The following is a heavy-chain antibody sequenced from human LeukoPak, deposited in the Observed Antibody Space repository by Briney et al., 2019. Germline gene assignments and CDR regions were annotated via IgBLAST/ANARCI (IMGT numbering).Heavy chain of an antibody. D-gene: IGHD6-19*01. CDR1: GLTVSSND. CDR2: IYKSGNT. CDR3: ARYTSGSYFDS. Sequence: PGGSLRVSCAASGLTVSSNDMTWVRQAPGKGLEWVSVIYKSGNTFYSDSVKGRFTISRDNSKNTVYLQMDSLRAEDTAVYYCARYTSGSYFDSWGQGTLVTVSS. J-gene: IGHJ4*02. V-gene: IGHV3-53*01.